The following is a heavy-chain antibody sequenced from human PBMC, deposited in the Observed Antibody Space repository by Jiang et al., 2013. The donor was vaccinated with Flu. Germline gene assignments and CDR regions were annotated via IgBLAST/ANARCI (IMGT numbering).Heavy chain of an antibody. D-gene: IGHD1-1*01. CDR2: MNPRSGNT. J-gene: IGHJ5*02. CDR1: GYTFTSYD. CDR3: ARGPTGRTLSSEETS. V-gene: IGHV1-8*01. Sequence: SGAEVKNPGASVKVSCKAFGYTFTSYDINWVRQATGQGLEWMGWMNPRSGNTGYAKKFQGRVTMTRDTSIGTAYMELNSLISEDTAIYFXARGPTGRTLSSEETSWGQGTLVTVSS.